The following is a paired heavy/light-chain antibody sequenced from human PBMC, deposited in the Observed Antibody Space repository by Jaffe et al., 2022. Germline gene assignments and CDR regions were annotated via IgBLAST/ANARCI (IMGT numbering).Light chain of an antibody. V-gene: IGLV2-14*01. Sequence: QSALTQPASVSGSPGQSITISCTGTSSDVGGYNYVSWYQQHPGKAPKLMIYEVSNRPSGVSNRFSGSKSGNTASLTISGLQAEDEADYYCSSYTSSSTPHVVFGGGTKLTVL. CDR1: SSDVGGYNY. CDR3: SSYTSSSTPHVV. CDR2: EVS. J-gene: IGLJ2*01.
Heavy chain of an antibody. D-gene: IGHD3-22*01. CDR1: GFTFSSYS. CDR3: ARGPHLNYYDSSGYYYDISYFDY. V-gene: IGHV3-21*01. CDR2: ISSSSSYI. Sequence: EVQLVESGGGLVKPGGSLRLSCAASGFTFSSYSMNWVRQAPGKGLEWVSSISSSSSYIYYADSVKGRFTISRDNAKNSLYLQMNSLRAEDTAVYYCARGPHLNYYDSSGYYYDISYFDYWGQGTLVTVSS. J-gene: IGHJ4*02.